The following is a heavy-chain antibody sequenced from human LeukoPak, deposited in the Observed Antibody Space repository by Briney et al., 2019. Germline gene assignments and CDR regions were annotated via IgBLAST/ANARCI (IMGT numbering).Heavy chain of an antibody. D-gene: IGHD6-13*01. CDR2: INHSGST. V-gene: IGHV4-34*01. CDR3: ARGRRDSSSWRYYYYMDV. Sequence: PSETLSLTCAVYGGSFSGYYWSWIRQPPGKGLEWIGEINHSGSTNYNPSLKSRVTISVDTSKNQFSLKLSSVTAADTAVYYCARGRRDSSSWRYYYYMDVWGKGTTVTVSS. CDR1: GGSFSGYY. J-gene: IGHJ6*03.